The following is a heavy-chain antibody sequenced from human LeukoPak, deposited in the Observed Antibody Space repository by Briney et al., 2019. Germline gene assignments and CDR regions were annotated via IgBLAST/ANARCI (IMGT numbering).Heavy chain of an antibody. CDR1: GFTFSSYS. J-gene: IGHJ3*02. D-gene: IGHD6-19*01. V-gene: IGHV3-21*01. CDR2: ISSSSSYI. Sequence: GGSLRLSCAASGFTFSSYSMNWVRQAPGKGLEWVSSISSSSSYIYYADSVKGRFTIPRDNAKNSLYLQMNSLRAEDTAVYYCARDRQWLVHSAFDIWGQGTMVTVSS. CDR3: ARDRQWLVHSAFDI.